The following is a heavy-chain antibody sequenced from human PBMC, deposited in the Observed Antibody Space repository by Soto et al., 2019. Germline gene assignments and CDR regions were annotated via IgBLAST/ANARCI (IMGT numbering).Heavy chain of an antibody. CDR1: GFTFSNAW. CDR2: IKSKTDGGTT. Sequence: GGSLGLSCAASGFTFSNAWMNWVRQAPGKGLEWVGRIKSKTDGGTTDYAAPVKGRFTISRDDSKNTLYLQMNSLKTEDTAVYYCTTKDSSGFGPVDYWGQGTLVTVSS. CDR3: TTKDSSGFGPVDY. V-gene: IGHV3-15*07. J-gene: IGHJ4*02. D-gene: IGHD3-22*01.